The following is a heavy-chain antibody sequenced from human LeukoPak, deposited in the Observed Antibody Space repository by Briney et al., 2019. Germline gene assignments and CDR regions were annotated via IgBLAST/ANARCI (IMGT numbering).Heavy chain of an antibody. CDR2: ISYDGSSK. CDR1: GFTFSTFG. J-gene: IGHJ4*02. CDR3: ARDRGYTQDY. D-gene: IGHD5-12*01. Sequence: PGGSLRLSCGASGFTFSTFGMHWLRQAPGKGLEWVAVISYDGSSKYYADSVKGRFTISRDNSKSTLYLQMNSLRAEDTAVYYCARDRGYTQDYWGQGTLVTVSS. V-gene: IGHV3-30*03.